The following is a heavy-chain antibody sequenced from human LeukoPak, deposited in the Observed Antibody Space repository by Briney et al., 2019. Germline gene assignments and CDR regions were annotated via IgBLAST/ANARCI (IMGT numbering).Heavy chain of an antibody. CDR2: IFYSGST. CDR3: ARGRVYADY. J-gene: IGHJ4*02. V-gene: IGHV4-59*01. CDR1: GGSISGFY. D-gene: IGHD5/OR15-5a*01. Sequence: SSETLSLTCTVSGGSISGFYWSWIRQPPGKGLEWIGYIFYSGSTNYNPSLKSRVTISVDTSKNQFSLKLTSVSSEDTAVYYCARGRVYADYWGQGALVTVSS.